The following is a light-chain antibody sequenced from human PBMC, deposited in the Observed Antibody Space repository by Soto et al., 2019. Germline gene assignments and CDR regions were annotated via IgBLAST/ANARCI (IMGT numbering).Light chain of an antibody. Sequence: DIQMTQSPSTLSGSVGDRVTITCRASQSITNYLNWYQQNPGTAPKLLIYAASSLQSGVPSRFSGSGSGTDFTLTISSLQPEDFATYYCQQSYSTPRTFGQGTKVDI. V-gene: IGKV1-39*01. J-gene: IGKJ1*01. CDR3: QQSYSTPRT. CDR2: AAS. CDR1: QSITNY.